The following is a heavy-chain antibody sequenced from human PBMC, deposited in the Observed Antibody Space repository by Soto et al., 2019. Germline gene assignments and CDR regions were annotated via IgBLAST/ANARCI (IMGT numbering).Heavy chain of an antibody. CDR2: IIPIFGTP. CDR1: GGTFTNYA. CDR3: ARERSVGYCITTTCPKPFYYYAMDV. J-gene: IGHJ6*02. Sequence: SVKVSCKASGGTFTNYAFIWVRQAPGQGLEWMGGIIPIFGTPDYAQKFQGRVTITADESTRTASMELSSLRSDDTAVYYCARERSVGYCITTTCPKPFYYYAMDVWGQGTTVTVSS. V-gene: IGHV1-69*13. D-gene: IGHD2-2*01.